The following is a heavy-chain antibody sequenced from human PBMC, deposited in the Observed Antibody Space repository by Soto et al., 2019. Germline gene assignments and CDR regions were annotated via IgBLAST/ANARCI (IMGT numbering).Heavy chain of an antibody. Sequence: EVQLLESGGGLVQPGESLTLSCAASGFTFRTYAMSWVRQAPGKGLEWVAAITGSGDRAYYADYVKGRFTISRDNSKDTLFVKMKSLRVDDTAVYICTKDYGAVAEFWGQGTMITVSS. CDR2: ITGSGDRA. CDR1: GFTFRTYA. J-gene: IGHJ4*02. D-gene: IGHD6-19*01. V-gene: IGHV3-23*01. CDR3: TKDYGAVAEF.